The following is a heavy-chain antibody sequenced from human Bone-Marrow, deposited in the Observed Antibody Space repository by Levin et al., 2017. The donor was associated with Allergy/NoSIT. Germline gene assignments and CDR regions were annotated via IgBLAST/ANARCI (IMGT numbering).Heavy chain of an antibody. Sequence: ASVKVSCKASGYTFSNYDINWVRQAPGQGFECMGWMNPESGNKGYAEKLRGRVSMTMDISLSTAYMELSSLRSEDTAVYFCTRTLNRGVFGMDVWGHGTTVTVS. CDR3: TRTLNRGVFGMDV. J-gene: IGHJ6*02. CDR2: MNPESGNK. D-gene: IGHD3-10*01. CDR1: GYTFSNYD. V-gene: IGHV1-8*01.